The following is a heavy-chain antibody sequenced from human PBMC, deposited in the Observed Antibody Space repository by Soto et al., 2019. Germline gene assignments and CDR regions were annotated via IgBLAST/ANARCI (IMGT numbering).Heavy chain of an antibody. Sequence: SVTVSCKDSGGTLSSYTISWVRQAPGQGLEWMGRIIPILGIANYAQKFQGRVTITADKSTSTAYMELSSLRSEDTAVYYCASLDGETVDYWGQETLVTVSS. V-gene: IGHV1-69*02. CDR2: IIPILGIA. CDR3: ASLDGETVDY. J-gene: IGHJ4*02. CDR1: GGTLSSYT. D-gene: IGHD3-10*01.